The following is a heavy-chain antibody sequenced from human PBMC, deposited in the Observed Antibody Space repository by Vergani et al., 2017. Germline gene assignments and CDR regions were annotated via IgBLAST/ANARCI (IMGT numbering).Heavy chain of an antibody. CDR3: ARASSSSGYYYYYYMDV. V-gene: IGHV3-23*01. D-gene: IGHD6-6*01. CDR1: GFTFSTYA. J-gene: IGHJ6*03. CDR2: LTGGGGST. Sequence: EVQLLESGGSLKQPGGSVRLSCAASGFTFSTYAMHWVRQAPGKGLEWVSALTGGGGSTYYADSFKGRFIISRDNSRDTLYLQMNSLRPEDTAVYYCARASSSSGYYYYYYMDVWGKGTTVTVSS.